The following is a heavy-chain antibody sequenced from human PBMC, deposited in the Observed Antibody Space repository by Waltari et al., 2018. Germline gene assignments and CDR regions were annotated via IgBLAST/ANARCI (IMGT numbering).Heavy chain of an antibody. V-gene: IGHV1-8*03. Sequence: QVQLVQSGAEVKKPGASVKVSCKASGYTFTSYDINWVRQATGQGLEWMGWVNPNSGNTGYAQKFQGRVTITRNTSISTAYMELSSLRSEDTAVYYCARGLRYYYDSSGYYYKAAFDYWGQGTLVTVSS. CDR1: GYTFTSYD. J-gene: IGHJ4*02. CDR3: ARGLRYYYDSSGYYYKAAFDY. CDR2: VNPNSGNT. D-gene: IGHD3-22*01.